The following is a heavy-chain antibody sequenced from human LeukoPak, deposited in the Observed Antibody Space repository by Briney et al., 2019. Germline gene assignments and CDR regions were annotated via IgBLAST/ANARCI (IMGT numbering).Heavy chain of an antibody. CDR1: GYTFNSYN. CDR3: ARDPDILGFDY. V-gene: IGHV1-3*01. D-gene: IGHD3-9*01. CDR2: INAGSGSR. Sequence: ASVKVSCKAFGYTFNSYNMQWVRQAPGQRLEWVGYINAGSGSRKYSQKLQDRVTITWDTSTSTANMELSSLRSEDTAVYYCARDPDILGFDYWGQGTLVTVSS. J-gene: IGHJ4*02.